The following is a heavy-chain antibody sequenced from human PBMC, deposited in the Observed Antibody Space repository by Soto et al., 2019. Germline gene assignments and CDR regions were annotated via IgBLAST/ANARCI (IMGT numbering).Heavy chain of an antibody. CDR2: IKQDGSEK. V-gene: IGHV3-7*01. J-gene: IGHJ4*02. CDR3: ARVVDEAYFDY. Sequence: EVQLVESGGGLVQPGGSLRLSCAASGFTFSSYWMSWVRQAPGKGLEWVTNIKQDGSEKYYVDSVKGRLTISRDNAKNSLYLQMNSLRAEDTAVYYCARVVDEAYFDYWGQGTLVTVSS. CDR1: GFTFSSYW.